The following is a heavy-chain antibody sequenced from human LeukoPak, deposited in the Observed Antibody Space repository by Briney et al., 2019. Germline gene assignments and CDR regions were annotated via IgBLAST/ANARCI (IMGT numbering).Heavy chain of an antibody. CDR1: GFTVSSNF. CDR2: IYSGGDT. D-gene: IGHD2-2*01. J-gene: IGHJ4*02. CDR3: ARGPPACSTNCYGYLDY. V-gene: IGHV3-53*01. Sequence: PGGSLRLSCAASGFTVSSNFMTWVRQAPGKGLEWISLIYSGGDTYYPDSVRGRFTISRDNSKNTLYLQMNSLRAEDTAVYYCARGPPACSTNCYGYLDYWGQGTLVTVSS.